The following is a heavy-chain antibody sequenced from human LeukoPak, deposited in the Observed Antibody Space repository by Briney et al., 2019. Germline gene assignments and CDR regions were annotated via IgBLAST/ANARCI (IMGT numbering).Heavy chain of an antibody. Sequence: ASVKVSCKASGYTFTSYYMHWVRQAPGQGLEWMGIINPSGGSASYAQKFQGRVTMTRDTSTSTVYMELSSLRSEDTAVYYCARAGAYCGGDCYSMDVWGQGTTVTVS. CDR1: GYTFTSYY. CDR2: INPSGGSA. V-gene: IGHV1-46*01. CDR3: ARAGAYCGGDCYSMDV. D-gene: IGHD2-21*02. J-gene: IGHJ6*02.